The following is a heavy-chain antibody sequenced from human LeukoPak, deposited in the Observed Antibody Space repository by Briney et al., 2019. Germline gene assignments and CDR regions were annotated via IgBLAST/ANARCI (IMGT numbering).Heavy chain of an antibody. D-gene: IGHD5-18*01. CDR1: GFTFSSYG. CDR2: IWYDGSNK. Sequence: GGSLRLSCAASGFTFSSYGMHWVRQAPGKGLEWVAVIWYDGSNKYYADSVKGRFTISRDNSKNTLYLQMNSLRAEDTALYYCAKDNGFDVDTVYLGYWGQGTLVTVSS. J-gene: IGHJ4*02. CDR3: AKDNGFDVDTVYLGY. V-gene: IGHV3-33*06.